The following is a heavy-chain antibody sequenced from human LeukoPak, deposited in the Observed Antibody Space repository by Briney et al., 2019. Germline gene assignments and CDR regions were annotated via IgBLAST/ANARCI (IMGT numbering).Heavy chain of an antibody. CDR3: ARGRVVVRIHYYYYMDV. J-gene: IGHJ6*03. CDR2: ISAYNGNT. CDR1: GYTFTSYA. Sequence: ASVKVSCKASGYTFTSYAMNWVRQAPGQGLEWMGWISAYNGNTNYAQKLQGRVTMTTDTSTSTAYMELRSLRSDDTAVYYCARGRVVVRIHYYYYMDVWGKGTTVTVSS. V-gene: IGHV1-18*01. D-gene: IGHD3-22*01.